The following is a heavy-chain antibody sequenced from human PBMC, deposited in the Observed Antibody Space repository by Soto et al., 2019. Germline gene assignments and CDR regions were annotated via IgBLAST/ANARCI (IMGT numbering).Heavy chain of an antibody. V-gene: IGHV3-11*01. CDR3: ARVRGSYAVDY. CDR2: ISNSGGST. CDR1: GFTFSDYY. D-gene: IGHD1-26*01. Sequence: QVQLVESGGGLVKPGGSLRLSCAASGFTFSDYYMSWMRQAPGQGLEWVSYISNSGGSTHYADSVKGRFTISRDNAKNSLHLQMNSLRTEDTALYYCARVRGSYAVDYWGQGTLVTVSS. J-gene: IGHJ4*02.